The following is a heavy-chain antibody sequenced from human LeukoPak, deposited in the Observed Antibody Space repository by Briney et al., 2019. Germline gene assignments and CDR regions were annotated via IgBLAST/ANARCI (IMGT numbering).Heavy chain of an antibody. CDR3: TRRSARWQFDL. V-gene: IGHV3-7*03. J-gene: IGHJ2*01. CDR1: GFTFTSYW. Sequence: GGSLRLSCAASGFTFTSYWMTWVRQAPGKGLEWVASINHVGDNTYYVDSVWGRFAISRDNAKNSLYLQMSSLRAEDTALYYCTRRSARWQFDLWGRGTLLTVSS. CDR2: INHVGDNT. D-gene: IGHD5-24*01.